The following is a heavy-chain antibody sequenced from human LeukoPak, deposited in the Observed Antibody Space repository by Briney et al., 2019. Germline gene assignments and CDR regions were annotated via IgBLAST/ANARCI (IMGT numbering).Heavy chain of an antibody. CDR1: GFDFGAYE. J-gene: IGHJ4*02. V-gene: IGHV3-48*03. CDR2: IGSSGTTI. Sequence: PGGSLRLSCAASGFDFGAYEMNWVRQAPGKGLEWVSNIGSSGTTIYYADSVKGRFSISRDNAKSSLYLQMNSLRVEDTAVYYCALLAVASDFDYWGQGALVTVSS. D-gene: IGHD6-19*01. CDR3: ALLAVASDFDY.